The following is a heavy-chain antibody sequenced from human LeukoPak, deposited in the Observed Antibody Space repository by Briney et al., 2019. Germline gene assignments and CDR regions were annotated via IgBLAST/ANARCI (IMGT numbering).Heavy chain of an antibody. V-gene: IGHV3-7*01. CDR1: GFTFSSYW. J-gene: IGHJ4*02. Sequence: GGSLRLSCVASGFTFSSYWMSWVRQAPGKGLEWVANIKQDGSEKYYVDSVKGRFTISRDNAKNSLYLQMNSLRAEDTAVYYCARALVATISSTWTTVTTRGFDCWGQGTLVTVSS. D-gene: IGHD4-17*01. CDR3: ARALVATISSTWTTVTTRGFDC. CDR2: IKQDGSEK.